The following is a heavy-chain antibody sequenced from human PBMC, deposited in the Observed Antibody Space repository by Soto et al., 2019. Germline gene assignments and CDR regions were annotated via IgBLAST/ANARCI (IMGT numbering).Heavy chain of an antibody. CDR2: ISAYNGNT. J-gene: IGHJ4*02. CDR3: ARSYYDSSGYYPFDY. V-gene: IGHV1-18*01. Sequence: ASVKVSCKASGYTFTSYGISWVRQAPGQGLEWMGWISAYNGNTNYAQKLQGRVTMTTDTSTSTAYMELRSLRSDDTAVYYCARSYYDSSGYYPFDYWGQGTLVTVSS. D-gene: IGHD3-22*01. CDR1: GYTFTSYG.